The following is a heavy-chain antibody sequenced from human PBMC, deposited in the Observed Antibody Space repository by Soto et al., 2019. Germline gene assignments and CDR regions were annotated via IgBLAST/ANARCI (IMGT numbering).Heavy chain of an antibody. D-gene: IGHD3-9*01. J-gene: IGHJ4*02. CDR2: ISYDGSHK. V-gene: IGHV3-30-3*01. CDR1: GFTFNTFA. CDR3: ARDRADGLRSFDWLCLDY. Sequence: QVQLVESGGGVVQPGRSLRLSCATSGFTFNTFAMHWVRQAPGKGLEWLAVISYDGSHKCYADSVKGRIIISRDNSKNPLYLQMKALRGEDTAVYYCARDRADGLRSFDWLCLDYWGQGTLVTVSS.